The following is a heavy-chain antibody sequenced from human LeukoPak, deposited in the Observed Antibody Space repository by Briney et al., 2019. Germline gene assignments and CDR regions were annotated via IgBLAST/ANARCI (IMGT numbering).Heavy chain of an antibody. CDR2: IYHSGST. CDR3: ARVGGGYNHDAFDI. J-gene: IGHJ3*02. V-gene: IGHV4-59*08. CDR1: GGSISSYY. Sequence: PSETLSLTCTVSGGSISSYYWSWIRQPPGKGLEWIGYIYHSGSTNYNPSLKSRVTISVDTSKNQFSLKLSSVTAADTAVYYCARVGGGYNHDAFDIWGQGTMVTVSS. D-gene: IGHD5-24*01.